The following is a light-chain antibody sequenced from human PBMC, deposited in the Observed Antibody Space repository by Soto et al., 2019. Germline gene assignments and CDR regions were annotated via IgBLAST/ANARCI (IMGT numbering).Light chain of an antibody. CDR2: AAS. CDR1: QDISNY. J-gene: IGKJ4*01. V-gene: IGKV1-27*01. CDR3: QKYNSAPLT. Sequence: DIQMTQSPSSLSASVGDRVTITCRASQDISNYLAWYQQKPGKVPKLLIYAASTLQSAVPSRFSGSGSGTDYTLTIRSLQPEDFATYSCQKYNSAPLTFVGGTKVEIK.